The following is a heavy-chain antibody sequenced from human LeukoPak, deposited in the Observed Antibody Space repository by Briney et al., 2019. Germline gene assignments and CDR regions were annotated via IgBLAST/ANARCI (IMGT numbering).Heavy chain of an antibody. D-gene: IGHD5-18*01. J-gene: IGHJ4*02. CDR3: AKGRRYSYGYAYYFDY. V-gene: IGHV3-23*01. CDR1: GFTFRNCA. Sequence: GGSLRLSCAASGFTFRNCAMSWVRQAPGKGLEWVSGISGTGYNTYYADSVKGRFTISRDNSKNTLYLQMNSLRAEDTAVYYCAKGRRYSYGYAYYFDYWGQGTLVTVSS. CDR2: ISGTGYNT.